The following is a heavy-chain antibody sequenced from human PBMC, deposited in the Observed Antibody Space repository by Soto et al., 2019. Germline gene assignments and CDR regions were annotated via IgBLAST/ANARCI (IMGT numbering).Heavy chain of an antibody. D-gene: IGHD4-17*01. Sequence: ASVKVSCKASGYTFTSYGISWGRQAPGQGLEWMGRISAYNGNTNYAQKLQGRVTMTTDTSTSTAYMELRSLRSDDTAVYYCARDIGAYGDYYHHYHHMDVWGKRTTVTLS. CDR3: ARDIGAYGDYYHHYHHMDV. CDR2: ISAYNGNT. V-gene: IGHV1-18*01. CDR1: GYTFTSYG. J-gene: IGHJ6*03.